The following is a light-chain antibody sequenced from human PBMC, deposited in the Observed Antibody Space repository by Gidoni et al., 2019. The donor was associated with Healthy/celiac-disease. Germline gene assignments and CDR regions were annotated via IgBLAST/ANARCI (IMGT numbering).Light chain of an antibody. CDR1: QSISSY. CDR3: QQSYSTLYT. J-gene: IGKJ2*01. V-gene: IGKV1-39*01. CDR2: AAS. Sequence: DIPITKSPSSLSASVGDRVTLTCRASQSISSYLNWYQQKPGKAPKFLIYAASSLQSGVPSRFSGSGSGTDFTLTISSLQPEDFATYYCQQSYSTLYTFGQGTKLEIK.